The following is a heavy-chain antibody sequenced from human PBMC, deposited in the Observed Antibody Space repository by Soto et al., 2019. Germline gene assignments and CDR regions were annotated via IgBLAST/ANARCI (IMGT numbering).Heavy chain of an antibody. D-gene: IGHD3-22*01. CDR1: GISFDESS. J-gene: IGHJ4*02. CDR2: ITWDGYGT. Sequence: EVQLVESGGAVVQPGGSLRLSCSTSGISFDESSMHWVRQVPGKGLEWVSFITWDGYGTYYTDAVKGRFTISRDNSKDSLYLEMNSLKTEDTALYYCAKGYYVVSGYDGYFDHWGQGTLVTVSS. V-gene: IGHV3-43*01. CDR3: AKGYYVVSGYDGYFDH.